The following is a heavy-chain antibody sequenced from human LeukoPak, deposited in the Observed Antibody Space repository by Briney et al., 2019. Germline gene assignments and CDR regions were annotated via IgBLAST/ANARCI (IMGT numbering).Heavy chain of an antibody. CDR1: GYTFTGYH. D-gene: IGHD2-2*01. CDR3: ARDYCSSTSCLFDY. V-gene: IGHV1-2*06. J-gene: IGHJ4*02. CDR2: INPNSGDT. Sequence: ASVKVSCKASGYTFTGYHMHSVRQAPGQGLEWMGRINPNSGDTNYAQKFQGRVTMTRDTSISTAYVELSRLRSDDTAVYYCARDYCSSTSCLFDYWGQGTLVTVSS.